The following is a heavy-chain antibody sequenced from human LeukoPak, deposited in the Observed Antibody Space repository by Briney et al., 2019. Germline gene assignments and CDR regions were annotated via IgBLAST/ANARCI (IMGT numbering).Heavy chain of an antibody. V-gene: IGHV1-46*01. CDR3: ARGPHIRTYDRDNWFDP. J-gene: IGHJ5*02. CDR1: GYTFTNYY. Sequence: ASVKVSCKASGYTFTNYYMHWVRQAPGQGLEWMGIINISGGNTNYAQKFQGRVTMTRDMSTSTVYMELSSLRSEDTAIYYCARGPHIRTYDRDNWFDPWGQGTLVTVSS. CDR2: INISGGNT. D-gene: IGHD3-3*01.